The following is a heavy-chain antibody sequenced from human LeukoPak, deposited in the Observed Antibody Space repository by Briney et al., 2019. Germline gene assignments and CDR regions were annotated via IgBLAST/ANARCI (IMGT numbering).Heavy chain of an antibody. CDR2: INPNSGVT. CDR3: ARVRGYYDSSGPRDY. D-gene: IGHD3-22*01. CDR1: GYTFTGYY. J-gene: IGHJ4*02. Sequence: ASVKVSCKASGYTFTGYYMHWVRQAPGQGLEWMGWINPNSGVTNYAQKLQGRVTMTTDTSTSTAYMELRSLRSDDTAVYYCARVRGYYDSSGPRDYWGQGTLVTVSS. V-gene: IGHV1-2*02.